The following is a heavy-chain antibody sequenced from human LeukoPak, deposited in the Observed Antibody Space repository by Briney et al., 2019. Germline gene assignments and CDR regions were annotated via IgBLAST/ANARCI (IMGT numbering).Heavy chain of an antibody. D-gene: IGHD3-10*01. CDR3: TRAGGFGELSYAFDI. CDR2: IRSKAYGGTT. Sequence: GGSLRLSCTASGFTFGDYAMSWVRQAPGKGLEWVGFIRSKAYGGTTEYAASVKGRFTISRDDSKSIAYLQMNSLKTEDTAVYYCTRAGGFGELSYAFDIWGQGTMVTVSS. J-gene: IGHJ3*02. CDR1: GFTFGDYA. V-gene: IGHV3-49*04.